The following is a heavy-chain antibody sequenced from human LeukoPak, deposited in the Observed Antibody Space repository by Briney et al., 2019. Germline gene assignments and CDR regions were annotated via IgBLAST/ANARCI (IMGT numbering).Heavy chain of an antibody. CDR3: ARSDYSDSSGYYRFKWLDP. Sequence: ASVKVSCKASGGTFSTYAISWGRQATGQGLEWMGRIIPVFGTVNDVQKFQGRVTITADESTSTAYMELNSLRSEDTAVYYCARSDYSDSSGYYRFKWLDPWGQGTLVTVFS. D-gene: IGHD3-22*01. CDR2: IIPVFGTV. J-gene: IGHJ5*02. V-gene: IGHV1-69*13. CDR1: GGTFSTYA.